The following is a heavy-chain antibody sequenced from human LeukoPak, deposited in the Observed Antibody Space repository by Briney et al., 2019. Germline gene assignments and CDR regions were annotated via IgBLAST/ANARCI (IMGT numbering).Heavy chain of an antibody. CDR3: ARGGYDILTGYFEY. CDR1: GYTLTGYY. V-gene: IGHV1-2*02. CDR2: INPNSGGT. D-gene: IGHD3-9*01. J-gene: IGHJ4*02. Sequence: ASVKVSCKASGYTLTGYYIHWVRQAPGQGLEWMGWINPNSGGTNYAQKFQGRVTMTRDTSISTAYMELSRLRSDDTAVYYCARGGYDILTGYFEYWGQGTLVTVSS.